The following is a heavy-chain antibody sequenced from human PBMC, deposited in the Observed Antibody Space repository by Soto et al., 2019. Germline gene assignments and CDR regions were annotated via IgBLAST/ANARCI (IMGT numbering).Heavy chain of an antibody. J-gene: IGHJ2*01. V-gene: IGHV4-4*01. CDR2: VYHTGDT. CDR3: AREQVTAGGKNYFDP. D-gene: IGHD2-21*02. CDR1: DGTVASSHW. Sequence: ETLSLTCGVSDGTVASSHWWRWVRQSPGGGLEWIGNVYHTGDTNLNPSLQSRVTISVDKSNTQFSLRLNSLTAADTAVYFCAREQVTAGGKNYFDPWGPGTLVTVSS.